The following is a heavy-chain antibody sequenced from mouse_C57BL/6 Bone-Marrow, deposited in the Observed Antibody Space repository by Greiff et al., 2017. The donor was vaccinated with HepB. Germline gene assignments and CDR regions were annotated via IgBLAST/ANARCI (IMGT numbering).Heavy chain of an antibody. CDR1: GYTFTDYY. J-gene: IGHJ4*01. CDR2: IYPGSGNT. Sequence: QVQLKQSGAELVRPGASVKLSCKASGYTFTDYYINWVKQRPGQGLEWIARIYPGSGNTYYNEKFKGKATLTAEKSSSTAYMQLSSLTSEDSAVYFCARYPYYYAMDYWGQGTSVTVSS. V-gene: IGHV1-76*01. CDR3: ARYPYYYAMDY.